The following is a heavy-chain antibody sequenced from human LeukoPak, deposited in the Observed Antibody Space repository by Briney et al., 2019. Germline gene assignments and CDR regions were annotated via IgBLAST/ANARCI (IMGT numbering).Heavy chain of an antibody. V-gene: IGHV4-59*11. CDR1: GGSISRHY. D-gene: IGHD6-6*01. Sequence: SETLSLTCTVSGGSISRHYWSWIRQPPGKGLEWIGYIYYTGSTNYNPSLTSRVNISVDTSKNQFSLNLTSVTAADTAVYYCARWGSIAVARFDYWGQGTLVTVSS. CDR3: ARWGSIAVARFDY. J-gene: IGHJ4*02. CDR2: IYYTGST.